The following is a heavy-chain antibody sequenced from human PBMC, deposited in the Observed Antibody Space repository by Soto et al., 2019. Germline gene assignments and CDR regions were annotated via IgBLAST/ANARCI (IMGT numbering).Heavy chain of an antibody. D-gene: IGHD4-17*01. V-gene: IGHV1-3*01. CDR1: GYTFTSYA. CDR2: INAGNGNT. Sequence: ASVKVSCKASGYTFTSYAMHWVRQAPGQRLEWMGWINAGNGNTKYSQKFQGRVTITRDTSASTAYMELSSLRSEDTAVYYCARDVTIQVEDYYYMDVWGKGTTVTVSS. CDR3: ARDVTIQVEDYYYMDV. J-gene: IGHJ6*03.